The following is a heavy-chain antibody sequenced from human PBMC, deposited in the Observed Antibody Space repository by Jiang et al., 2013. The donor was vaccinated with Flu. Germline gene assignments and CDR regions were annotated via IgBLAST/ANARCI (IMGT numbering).Heavy chain of an antibody. CDR2: EDGET. V-gene: IGHV1-24*01. Sequence: EDGETIYAQKFQGRVNMTEDTSTDTAYMELSSLRPEDTAVYFCATDHRYYYDLDVWGQGTTVTVSS. J-gene: IGHJ6*02. CDR3: ATDHRYYYDLDV.